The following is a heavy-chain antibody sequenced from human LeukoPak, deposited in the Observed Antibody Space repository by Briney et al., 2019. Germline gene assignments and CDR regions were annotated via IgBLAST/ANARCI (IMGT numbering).Heavy chain of an antibody. CDR3: ARLPGISAV. V-gene: IGHV4-59*08. CDR1: GGSTSRYY. J-gene: IGHJ1*01. D-gene: IGHD6-13*01. Sequence: PSETLSLTCTVSGGSTSRYYWSWIRQPPGKSLEWIGYINYSGSTTYNPSLKSRVTISIDTSNNRFSLNLTSVTAADTAVYYCARLPGISAVWGQGTPVIVSS. CDR2: INYSGST.